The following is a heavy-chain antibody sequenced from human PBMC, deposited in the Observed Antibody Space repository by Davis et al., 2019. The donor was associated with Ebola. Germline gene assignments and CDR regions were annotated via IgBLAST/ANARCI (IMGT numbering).Heavy chain of an antibody. Sequence: VSVQVSCNASGYPFTSYAMHWVRQAPGQRLEWMGWNNAGNGNTKYSQKFQGRVTITRDTSASTAYMELRSLRSEDTSVYYCSRLISRWYTAFDIWGQGTMVTVSS. V-gene: IGHV1-3*01. J-gene: IGHJ3*02. CDR2: NNAGNGNT. CDR1: GYPFTSYA. D-gene: IGHD6-13*01. CDR3: SRLISRWYTAFDI.